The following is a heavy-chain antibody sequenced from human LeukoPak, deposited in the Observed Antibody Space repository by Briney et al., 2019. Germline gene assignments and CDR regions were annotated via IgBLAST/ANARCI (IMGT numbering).Heavy chain of an antibody. CDR3: ARLARLALLRGVTGYHSLDA. Sequence: SETLSLTCTVSGGSISNFYWSWIRQPPGGGLEWIGYIYYSGTTNYNPSLKSRVTMSVDASKNQFSLWLTSVTAADTAVYYCARLARLALLRGVTGYHSLDAWGKGTKVTVSS. J-gene: IGHJ6*04. CDR2: IYYSGTT. V-gene: IGHV4-59*01. D-gene: IGHD3-10*01. CDR1: GGSISNFY.